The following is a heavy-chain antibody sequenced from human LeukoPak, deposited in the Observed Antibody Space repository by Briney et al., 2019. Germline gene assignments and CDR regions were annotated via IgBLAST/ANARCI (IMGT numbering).Heavy chain of an antibody. J-gene: IGHJ4*02. CDR3: ARGSLRQHDFDY. Sequence: ASVKVSCKVSGYTLTELSMHWVRQAPGKGLEWMGGFDPEDGETIYAQKFQGRVTMTEDTSTDTAYMELSSLRSEDTAVYYCARGSLRQHDFDYWGQGTLVTVSS. V-gene: IGHV1-24*01. CDR1: GYTLTELS. CDR2: FDPEDGET. D-gene: IGHD5-18*01.